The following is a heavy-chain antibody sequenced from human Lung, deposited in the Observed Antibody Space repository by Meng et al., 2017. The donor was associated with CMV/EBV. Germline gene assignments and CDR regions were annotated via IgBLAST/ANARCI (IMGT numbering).Heavy chain of an antibody. CDR1: GYTFTTYD. J-gene: IGHJ2*01. CDR2: MNPNSGNT. D-gene: IGHD4-23*01. CDR3: ARGKAGNSGSGYFDL. Sequence: ASXXVSCKASGYTFTTYDINWVRQATGQGLEWMGWMNPNSGNTGYAQKFQGRVTLTRVTSISTAYMELSSLTSDDTAVYYCARGKAGNSGSGYFDLWGRGTXVTGYS. V-gene: IGHV1-8*01.